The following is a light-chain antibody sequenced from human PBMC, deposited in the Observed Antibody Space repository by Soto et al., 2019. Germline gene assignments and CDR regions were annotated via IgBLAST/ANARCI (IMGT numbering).Light chain of an antibody. V-gene: IGKV1-39*01. CDR1: QSISSY. J-gene: IGKJ1*01. CDR3: QQSYSTPPWT. Sequence: DIQFTHSPSFLSASVGDRVTITCRASQSISSYLNWYQQKPGKAPKLLIYAASSLQSGVPSRFSGSGSGTDFTLTISSLQPEDFATYYCQQSYSTPPWTFGQGTKVDI. CDR2: AAS.